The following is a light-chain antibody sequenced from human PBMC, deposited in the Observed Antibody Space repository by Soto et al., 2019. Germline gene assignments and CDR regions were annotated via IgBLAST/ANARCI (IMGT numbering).Light chain of an antibody. J-gene: IGKJ1*01. Sequence: EIVVTQSPATLSVSPGERVTLSCRASQSVSSSLAWYQQRPGQAPRLLIYDTSTRAAGIAARFSGSGSGTEFTLTISSLQSEDSAVYYCQQYVHSPPGAFGQGTKVDIX. V-gene: IGKV3-15*01. CDR3: QQYVHSPPGA. CDR2: DTS. CDR1: QSVSSS.